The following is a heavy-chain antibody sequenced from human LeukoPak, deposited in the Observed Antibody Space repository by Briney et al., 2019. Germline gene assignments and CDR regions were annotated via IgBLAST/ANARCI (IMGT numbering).Heavy chain of an antibody. V-gene: IGHV3-21*01. CDR3: ARVSRDIVVVVPATGYFDY. J-gene: IGHJ4*02. CDR1: GFTFSSYS. D-gene: IGHD2-15*01. CDR2: ISSSSSYI. Sequence: GGSLRLSCAASGFTFSSYSMNWVRQAPGKGLEWVSSISSSSSYIYYADSVKGRFTISRDNAKNSLYLQMNSLRAEDAAVYYCARVSRDIVVVVPATGYFDYWGQGTLVTVSS.